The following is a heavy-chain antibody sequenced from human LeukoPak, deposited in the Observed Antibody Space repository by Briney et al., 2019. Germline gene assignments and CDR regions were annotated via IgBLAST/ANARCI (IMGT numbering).Heavy chain of an antibody. CDR3: ARVRGWELLDAFDI. D-gene: IGHD1-26*01. CDR1: GYTFTGYY. V-gene: IGHV1-2*02. J-gene: IGHJ3*02. CDR2: INPNSGGT. Sequence: ASVKVSCKASGYTFTGYYMHWVRQAPGQGLEWMGWINPNSGGTNYAQKFQGRVTMTRDTSISTAYMELSRLRSDDTTVYYCARVRGWELLDAFDIWGQGTMVTVSS.